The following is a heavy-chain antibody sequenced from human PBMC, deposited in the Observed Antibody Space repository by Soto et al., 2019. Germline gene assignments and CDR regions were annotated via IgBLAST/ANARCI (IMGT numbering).Heavy chain of an antibody. Sequence: QVQLVQSAGEVKKPGASVKVSCKASGYYFTSYGISWVRRAPGQGLEWMGWISPYNGHTQFVERFQGRFTMTTATSTKTAYMELRNLRSDDTAHYYCARDLTIVPATHPRLENYGMDVWGQGTTVIVSS. CDR3: ARDLTIVPATHPRLENYGMDV. V-gene: IGHV1-18*01. J-gene: IGHJ6*02. CDR2: ISPYNGHT. D-gene: IGHD2-2*01. CDR1: GYYFTSYG.